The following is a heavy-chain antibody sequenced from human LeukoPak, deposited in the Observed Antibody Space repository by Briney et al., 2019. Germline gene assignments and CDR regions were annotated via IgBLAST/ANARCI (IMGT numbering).Heavy chain of an antibody. CDR2: ISSSSSYI. D-gene: IGHD5-18*01. V-gene: IGHV3-21*01. Sequence: GGSLRLSCAASGFTFSSYSMNWVRQAPGKGLEWVSSISSSSSYIYYADSVKGRFTISRDNAKDSLYLQMNSLRAEDTAVYYCARGGAAIYDYWGQGTLVTVSS. CDR3: ARGGAAIYDY. J-gene: IGHJ4*02. CDR1: GFTFSSYS.